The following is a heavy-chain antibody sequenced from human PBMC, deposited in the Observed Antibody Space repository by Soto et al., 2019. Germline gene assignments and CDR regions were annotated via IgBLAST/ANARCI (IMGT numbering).Heavy chain of an antibody. Sequence: SETLSLTCTVSGGSISSGDYYWSWIRQPPGKGLEWIGYIYYSGSTYYNPSLKSRVTISVDTSKNQFSLKLSSVTAADTAVYYCASVDTAMVTFDYWGQGTLVT. J-gene: IGHJ4*02. CDR1: GGSISSGDYY. CDR3: ASVDTAMVTFDY. D-gene: IGHD5-18*01. CDR2: IYYSGST. V-gene: IGHV4-30-4*01.